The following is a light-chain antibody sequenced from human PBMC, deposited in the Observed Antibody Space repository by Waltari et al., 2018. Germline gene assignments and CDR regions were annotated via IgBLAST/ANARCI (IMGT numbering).Light chain of an antibody. CDR2: EVS. CDR3: SSYAGSNNFFYV. Sequence: QSALTQPPSASGSPGQSVTISCTGTSSDVGGYNYVSGYQQHPGKAPKLMIYEVSKRPSGCPDRFAASKSGNTASLTVSGLQAEDEADYYCSSYAGSNNFFYVFGTGTKVTVL. V-gene: IGLV2-8*01. J-gene: IGLJ1*01. CDR1: SSDVGGYNY.